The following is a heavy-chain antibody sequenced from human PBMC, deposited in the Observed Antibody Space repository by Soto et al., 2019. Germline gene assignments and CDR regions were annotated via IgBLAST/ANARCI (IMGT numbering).Heavy chain of an antibody. Sequence: LSLTCAVYGGSFSGYYWSWIRQPPGKGLEWIGEIYHSGSTNYNPSLKSRVTISVDKSKNQFSLKLSSVTAADTAVYYCARDRGGIAAAGTLNWFDPWGQGTLVTVSS. CDR2: IYHSGST. J-gene: IGHJ5*02. V-gene: IGHV4-34*01. CDR3: ARDRGGIAAAGTLNWFDP. CDR1: GGSFSGYY. D-gene: IGHD6-13*01.